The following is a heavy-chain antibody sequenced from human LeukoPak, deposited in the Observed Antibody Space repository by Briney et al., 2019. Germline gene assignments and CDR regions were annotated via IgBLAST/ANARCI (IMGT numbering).Heavy chain of an antibody. D-gene: IGHD6-6*01. J-gene: IGHJ4*02. CDR2: IKSKSAGGTT. Sequence: GGSLRLSCAASGFTFSSYGMSWVRQAPGKGLEWVGRIKSKSAGGTTDYAAPVKGRFTISRDDSKNTLYLQMNSLKTEDTAVYYCPTFEYSSSPVAYWGQGTLVTVSS. CDR1: GFTFSSYG. CDR3: PTFEYSSSPVAY. V-gene: IGHV3-15*01.